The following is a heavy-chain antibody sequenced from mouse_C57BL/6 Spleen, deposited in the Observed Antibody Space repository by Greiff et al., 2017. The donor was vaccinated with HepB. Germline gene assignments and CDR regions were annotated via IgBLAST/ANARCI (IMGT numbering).Heavy chain of an antibody. Sequence: VQLQQPGAELVKPGASVKLSCKASGYTFTSYWMQWVKQRPGQGLEWIGEIDPSDSYTNYNQKFKGKATLTVDTSSSTAYMQLSSLTSEDSAVYYCARVQGSFYAMDYWGQGTSVTVSS. CDR1: GYTFTSYW. J-gene: IGHJ4*01. D-gene: IGHD1-1*01. CDR2: IDPSDSYT. CDR3: ARVQGSFYAMDY. V-gene: IGHV1-50*01.